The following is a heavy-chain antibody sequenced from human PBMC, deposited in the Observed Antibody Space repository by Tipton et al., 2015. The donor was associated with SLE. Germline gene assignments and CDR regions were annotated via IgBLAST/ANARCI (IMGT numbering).Heavy chain of an antibody. CDR3: AKVLWKYSPHFDY. Sequence: TLSLTCTVSGGSIFNYYWSWFRQPAGKGLEWIGRIYTSGSTNYNPSLKTRVTMSVDTSKNQFSLKLSSVTAADTAVYYCAKVLWKYSPHFDYWGQGTLVTASS. D-gene: IGHD1-7*01. CDR2: IYTSGST. V-gene: IGHV4-4*07. CDR1: GGSIFNYY. J-gene: IGHJ4*02.